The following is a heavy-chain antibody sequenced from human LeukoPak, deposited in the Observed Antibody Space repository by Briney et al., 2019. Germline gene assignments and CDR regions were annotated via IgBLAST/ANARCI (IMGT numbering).Heavy chain of an antibody. Sequence: PGGSLRLSCAASGFTFSSYDMHWVRQATGKGLEWVSVIGTAGDTYYPGSVKGRFTISRENAKKSLYLQMNSLRAGETAVYYCVRAYYDFWSGQASDAFDIWGQGTMVTVSS. CDR3: VRAYYDFWSGQASDAFDI. CDR2: IGTAGDT. V-gene: IGHV3-13*01. CDR1: GFTFSSYD. D-gene: IGHD3-3*01. J-gene: IGHJ3*02.